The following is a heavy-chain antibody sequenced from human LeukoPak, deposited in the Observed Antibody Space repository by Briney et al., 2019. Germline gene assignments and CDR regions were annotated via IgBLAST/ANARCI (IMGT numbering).Heavy chain of an antibody. CDR2: IKQDGSEK. J-gene: IGHJ4*02. D-gene: IGHD1-26*01. CDR3: ASGNYFDY. CDR1: GFTFSNSW. V-gene: IGHV3-7*01. Sequence: GGSLRLSCAASGFTFSNSWMNWARQAPGKGLECVANIKQDGSEKYYVDSVKGRFTISRDNAKNSLYLQMNSLRVEDTAVYYCASGNYFDYWGQGTLVTVSS.